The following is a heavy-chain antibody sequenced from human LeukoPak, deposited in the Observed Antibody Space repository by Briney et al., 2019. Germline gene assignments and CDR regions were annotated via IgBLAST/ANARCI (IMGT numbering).Heavy chain of an antibody. CDR2: IRSGGTT. Sequence: PSETLSLTCTVSGGSISDDYYTWLRQPAGKGLEWIGRIRSGGTTNYNPSLMSRVTLSIDKSKKHISLRLTSVTAADTALYYCARDKIYYGSGSYYPRAAFDYWGQGTLVTVSS. CDR1: GGSISDDY. J-gene: IGHJ4*02. D-gene: IGHD3-10*01. CDR3: ARDKIYYGSGSYYPRAAFDY. V-gene: IGHV4-4*07.